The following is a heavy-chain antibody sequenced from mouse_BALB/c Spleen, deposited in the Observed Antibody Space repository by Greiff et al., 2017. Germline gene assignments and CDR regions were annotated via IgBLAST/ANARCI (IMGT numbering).Heavy chain of an antibody. J-gene: IGHJ4*01. V-gene: IGHV5-17*02. CDR2: ISSGSSTI. CDR3: ARGSSYYAMDY. D-gene: IGHD1-1*01. CDR1: GFTFSSFG. Sequence: EVHLVESGGGLVQPGGSRKLSCAASGFTFSSFGMHWVRQAPEKGLEWVAYISSGSSTIYYADTVKGRFTISRDNPKNTLFLQMTSLRSEDTAMYYCARGSSYYAMDYWGQGTSVTVSS.